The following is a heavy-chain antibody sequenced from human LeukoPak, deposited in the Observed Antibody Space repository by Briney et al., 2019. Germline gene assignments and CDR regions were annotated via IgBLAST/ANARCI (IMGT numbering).Heavy chain of an antibody. CDR1: GGTFSSYA. V-gene: IGHV1-69*13. CDR2: IIPIFGTA. D-gene: IGHD2-2*01. CDR3: ARESREWPGGCGSTSCQSYYYYGMDV. J-gene: IGHJ6*04. Sequence: SVKVSCKASGGTFSSYAISWVRQAPGQGLEWMGGIIPIFGTANYAQKFQGRVTITADESTSTAYMELNSLRSEDTAVYYCARESREWPGGCGSTSCQSYYYYGMDVWGKGTTVTVSS.